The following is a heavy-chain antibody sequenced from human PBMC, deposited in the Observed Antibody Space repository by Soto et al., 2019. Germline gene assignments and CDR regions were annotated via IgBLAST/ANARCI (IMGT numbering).Heavy chain of an antibody. V-gene: IGHV4-30-2*01. CDR2: IYHSGST. CDR1: GGSISSGGYS. D-gene: IGHD2-15*01. Sequence: QLQLQESGSGLVKPSQTLSLTCAVSGGSISSGGYSWSWIRQPPGKGLEWIGYIYHSGSTYYNPSLXSXAXIXXDRSKNQVSLKLSSVTAADTAVYYCARGQVVAAQHWGQGTLVTVSS. CDR3: ARGQVVAAQH. J-gene: IGHJ4*02.